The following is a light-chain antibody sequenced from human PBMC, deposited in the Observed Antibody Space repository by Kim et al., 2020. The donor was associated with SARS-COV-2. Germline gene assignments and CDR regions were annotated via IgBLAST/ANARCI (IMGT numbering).Light chain of an antibody. J-gene: IGLJ2*01. CDR3: NSRDSSGNHVI. CDR2: GKN. Sequence: SSELTQDPAVSVALGQTVRITCQGDSLRNYHASWYQQKPGQAPVVVIYGKNNRPSGIPDRFSGSSSRNTASLTITGAQAEDEADYYCNSRDSSGNHVIFGGGTQLTVL. V-gene: IGLV3-19*01. CDR1: SLRNYH.